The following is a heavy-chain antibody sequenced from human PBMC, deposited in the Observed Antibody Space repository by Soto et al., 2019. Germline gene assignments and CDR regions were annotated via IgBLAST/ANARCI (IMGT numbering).Heavy chain of an antibody. Sequence: EVQLLESGGGLVQPGGSLRLSCAASGFTFSSYAMSWVRQAPGKGLEWVSATSGRGGSTYYADSVKGRFTISRDNSKNTLYLQMNSLRAEDTAVYYCAKEYSSSWEFDYWGQGTLVTVSS. J-gene: IGHJ4*02. CDR1: GFTFSSYA. D-gene: IGHD6-13*01. CDR2: TSGRGGST. CDR3: AKEYSSSWEFDY. V-gene: IGHV3-23*01.